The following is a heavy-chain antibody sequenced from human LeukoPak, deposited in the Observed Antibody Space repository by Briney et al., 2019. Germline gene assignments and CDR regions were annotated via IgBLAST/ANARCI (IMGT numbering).Heavy chain of an antibody. J-gene: IGHJ4*02. V-gene: IGHV1-24*01. Sequence: ASVKVSCKVSGYTLTELSMHWVRQVPGKALEWMGGFDPEDGETIYAQKFQGRVTMTEDTSTDTAYMELSSLRSEDTAVYYCATDIWTVTNYWGQGTLVTVSS. CDR3: ATDIWTVTNY. CDR2: FDPEDGET. CDR1: GYTLTELS. D-gene: IGHD4-17*01.